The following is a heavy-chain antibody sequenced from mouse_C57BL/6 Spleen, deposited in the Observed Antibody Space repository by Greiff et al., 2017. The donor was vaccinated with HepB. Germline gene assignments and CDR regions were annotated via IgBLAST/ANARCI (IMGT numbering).Heavy chain of an antibody. CDR2: ISDGGSYT. J-gene: IGHJ3*01. D-gene: IGHD3-2*02. CDR3: ARELRLRGFAY. CDR1: GFTFSSYA. Sequence: EVMLVESGGGLVKPGGSLKLSCAASGFTFSSYAMSWVRQTPEKRLEWVATISDGGSYTYYPDNVKGRFTISRDNAKNNLYLQMSHLKSEDTAMYYCARELRLRGFAYWGQGTLVTVSA. V-gene: IGHV5-4*01.